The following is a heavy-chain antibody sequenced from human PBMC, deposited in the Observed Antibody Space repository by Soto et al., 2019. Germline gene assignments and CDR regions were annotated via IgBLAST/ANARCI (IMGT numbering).Heavy chain of an antibody. CDR2: IDPSDSYT. Sequence: PGESLKISCKGSGYSFTSYWISWVRQMPGKGLEWMGRIDPSDSYTNYSPSFQGHVTISADKSISTAYLQWSSLKASDTAMYYCATPAVVPNYYYYYGMDVWGQGTTVTVSS. D-gene: IGHD3-22*01. CDR1: GYSFTSYW. V-gene: IGHV5-10-1*01. J-gene: IGHJ6*02. CDR3: ATPAVVPNYYYYYGMDV.